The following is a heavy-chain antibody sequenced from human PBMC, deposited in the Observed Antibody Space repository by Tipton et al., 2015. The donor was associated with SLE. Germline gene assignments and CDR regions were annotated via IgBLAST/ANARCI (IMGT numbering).Heavy chain of an antibody. CDR3: ASLLTGDGRTD. V-gene: IGHV3-21*03. Sequence: SLRLSCAASGFSFRDFSMNWVRLAPGQGLEWVSVISSSGSYIYYADSVRGRFTISRDNAKNSLYLQMNSLRAEDTAVYYCASLLTGDGRTDWGQGTLVTVSS. D-gene: IGHD7-27*01. J-gene: IGHJ4*02. CDR2: ISSSGSYI. CDR1: GFSFRDFS.